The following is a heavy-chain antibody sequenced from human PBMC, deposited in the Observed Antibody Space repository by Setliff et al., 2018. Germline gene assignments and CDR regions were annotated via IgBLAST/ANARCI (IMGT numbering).Heavy chain of an antibody. Sequence: PGGSLRLSCEASEFIFSRYWMSWVRQAPGKGLEWVANIKEDGSEKYYVDSVKGRFTISRDNAKSSLYLQMNSLRAEDTAVYYCTRWGGVEAARSYWYFDLWGRGTLVTVSS. CDR1: EFIFSRYW. V-gene: IGHV3-7*03. CDR2: IKEDGSEK. CDR3: TRWGGVEAARSYWYFDL. D-gene: IGHD2-15*01. J-gene: IGHJ2*01.